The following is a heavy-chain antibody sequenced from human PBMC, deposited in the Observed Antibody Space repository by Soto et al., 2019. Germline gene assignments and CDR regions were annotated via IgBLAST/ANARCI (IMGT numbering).Heavy chain of an antibody. D-gene: IGHD2-15*01. CDR1: GFTFSGSA. Sequence: EVQLVESGGGLVQPGGSLKLSCAASGFTFSGSAMHWVRQASGKGLEWVGRIRSKANSYATAYAASVKGRFTISRDDSKNTAYLQMNRLKTEDTAVYYCTRPTYCSGGSCYKADAFDIWGQGTMVTVSS. V-gene: IGHV3-73*01. CDR3: TRPTYCSGGSCYKADAFDI. J-gene: IGHJ3*02. CDR2: IRSKANSYAT.